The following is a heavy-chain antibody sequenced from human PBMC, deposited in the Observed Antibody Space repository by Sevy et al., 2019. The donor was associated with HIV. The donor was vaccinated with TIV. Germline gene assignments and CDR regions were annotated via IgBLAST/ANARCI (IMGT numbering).Heavy chain of an antibody. CDR1: GFTFSSYW. V-gene: IGHV3-7*01. CDR3: ARGGGNRRRGFDY. Sequence: GGSLRLSCAASGFTFSSYWMSWVRQAPGKGLEWVANIKQDGSEKYYVDSVKGRFTISRDNAKNSLYLQMNSLGAEDTAVYYCARGGGNRRRGFDYWGQGTLVTVSS. J-gene: IGHJ4*02. CDR2: IKQDGSEK. D-gene: IGHD2-15*01.